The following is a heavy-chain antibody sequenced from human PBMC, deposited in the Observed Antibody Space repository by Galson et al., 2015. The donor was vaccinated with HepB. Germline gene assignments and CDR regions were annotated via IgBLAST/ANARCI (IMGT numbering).Heavy chain of an antibody. Sequence: SLRLSCAASGFTFSSYGMHWVRQAPGKGLEWVAFIRYDGSNKYYADSVKGRFTISRDNSKNTLYLQMNSLRAEDTAVYYCAKGAPPDSYYYYYGMDVWGQGTTVTVSS. D-gene: IGHD3-3*01. CDR3: AKGAPPDSYYYYYGMDV. CDR1: GFTFSSYG. V-gene: IGHV3-30*02. J-gene: IGHJ6*02. CDR2: IRYDGSNK.